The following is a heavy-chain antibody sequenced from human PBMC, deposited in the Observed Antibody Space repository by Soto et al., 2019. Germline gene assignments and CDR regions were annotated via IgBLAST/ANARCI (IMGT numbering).Heavy chain of an antibody. CDR2: IWYDGSEQ. CDR1: GFTFRRHG. CDR3: ARWSNHKVVDP. D-gene: IGHD2-8*02. Sequence: QEQLVESGGGVVQPGMSLRLSCEGSGFTFRRHGMHWVRQSPGKGLEWLAVIWYDGSEQYYADSVKGRFTISRDNSKNMFYLQLNTLTVEDTAVYYCARWSNHKVVDPWGQGTMVTVS. J-gene: IGHJ5*02. V-gene: IGHV3-33*03.